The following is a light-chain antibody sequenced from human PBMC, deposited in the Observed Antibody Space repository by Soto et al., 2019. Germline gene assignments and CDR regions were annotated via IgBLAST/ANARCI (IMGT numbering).Light chain of an antibody. Sequence: DIQMTQSPSTLSASVGDRVTITCRASQSISSWLAWYQQKPGKAPKLLIYDASSLESGVPSRFSGSGSGTEFTLTISSLQPDDFATYYCQHLVVFGQGTKVDIK. CDR2: DAS. CDR3: QHLVV. CDR1: QSISSW. J-gene: IGKJ1*01. V-gene: IGKV1-5*01.